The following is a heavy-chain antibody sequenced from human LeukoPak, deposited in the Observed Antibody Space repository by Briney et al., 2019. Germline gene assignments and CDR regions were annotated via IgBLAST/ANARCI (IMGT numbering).Heavy chain of an antibody. CDR1: GFTFSSYS. J-gene: IGHJ4*02. CDR2: ISSSSSTI. CDR3: ARDSGLRIWDY. V-gene: IGHV3-48*01. D-gene: IGHD2-21*02. Sequence: PGGSLRLSCAASGFTFSSYSMNWVRQAPGKGLEWVSYISSSSSTIYYADSVKGRFTISRDNAKDSLYLQMNSLRAEDTAVYYCARDSGLRIWDYWGQGTLVTVSS.